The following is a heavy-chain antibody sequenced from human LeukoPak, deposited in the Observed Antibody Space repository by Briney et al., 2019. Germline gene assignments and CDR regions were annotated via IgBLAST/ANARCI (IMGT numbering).Heavy chain of an antibody. Sequence: GGSLRLSCVASGFTFSDYTMNWVRQAPGKGLEWVSSISISSTYIYYAASVRGRFTISRDNSKNTVYLHMNNLRAEDTAVYYCAKEGRKTGNTYGYEFDSWGQGTLVTVSS. CDR1: GFTFSDYT. V-gene: IGHV3-21*04. J-gene: IGHJ4*02. D-gene: IGHD5-18*01. CDR3: AKEGRKTGNTYGYEFDS. CDR2: ISISSTYI.